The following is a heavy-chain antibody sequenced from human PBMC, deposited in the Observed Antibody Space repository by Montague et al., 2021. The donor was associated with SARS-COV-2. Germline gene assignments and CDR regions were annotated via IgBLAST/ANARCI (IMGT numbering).Heavy chain of an antibody. Sequence: SETLSLTCTLSGGSISSNFWSWIRQPPGKGLEWIGYIYYSGSTNXNPSLKSRVTISVDTSKKQFSLQLSSVTAADTAVYYCARTRGYDPLFDFWGQGTLVTVSS. D-gene: IGHD5-12*01. CDR2: IYYSGST. V-gene: IGHV4-59*01. CDR3: ARTRGYDPLFDF. CDR1: GGSISSNF. J-gene: IGHJ4*02.